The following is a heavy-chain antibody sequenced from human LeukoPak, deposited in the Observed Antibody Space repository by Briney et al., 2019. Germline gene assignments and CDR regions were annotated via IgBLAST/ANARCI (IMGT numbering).Heavy chain of an antibody. CDR2: ITGSGGGT. J-gene: IGHJ4*02. D-gene: IGHD6-13*01. CDR3: AKEVAAGSKGIDY. Sequence: GGSLRLSCAASGFTFSSYAMSWVRQAPGKGLEWVSGITGSGGGTYYADSVKGRFTISRDSSSSTLFLQMKSLRAEDTATYYCAKEVAAGSKGIDYWGQGILVTVTS. V-gene: IGHV3-23*01. CDR1: GFTFSSYA.